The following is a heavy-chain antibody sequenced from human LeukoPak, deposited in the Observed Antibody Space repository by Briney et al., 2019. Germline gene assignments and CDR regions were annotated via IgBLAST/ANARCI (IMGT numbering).Heavy chain of an antibody. V-gene: IGHV3-9*01. CDR1: GFTFDDYA. J-gene: IGHJ4*02. CDR2: ISWNSGSI. CDR3: AKGVLAAGTRYFDY. Sequence: PGGSLRLSCAASGFTFDDYAMHWVRQAPGKGLEWVSGISWNSGSIGYADSVKGRFTISRDNAKNFLYLQMNSLRAEDTALYYCAKGVLAAGTRYFDYWGQGTLVTVSS. D-gene: IGHD6-13*01.